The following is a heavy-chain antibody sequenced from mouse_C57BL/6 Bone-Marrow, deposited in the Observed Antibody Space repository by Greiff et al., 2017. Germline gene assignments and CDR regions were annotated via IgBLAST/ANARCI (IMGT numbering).Heavy chain of an antibody. CDR1: GFTFSSYA. J-gene: IGHJ3*01. CDR3: TRESNWFAY. CDR2: ISSGGDYI. V-gene: IGHV5-9-1*02. Sequence: EVNVVESGEGLVKPGGSLKLSCAASGFTFSSYAMSWVRQTAEKRLEWVAYISSGGDYIYYADTVKGRFTISRDNARNTLYLQMSSLKSEDTAMYYCTRESNWFAYWGQGTLVTVSA. D-gene: IGHD1-3*01.